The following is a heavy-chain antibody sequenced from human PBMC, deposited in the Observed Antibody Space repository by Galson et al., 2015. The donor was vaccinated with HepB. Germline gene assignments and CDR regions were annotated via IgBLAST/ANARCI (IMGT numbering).Heavy chain of an antibody. Sequence: QSGAEVKKPGESLRISCKGSGYSFTSYWISWVRQMPGKGLEWMGRIDPSDSYTNYSPSFQGHVTISADKSISTAYLQWSSLKASDTAMYYCARPRGGIYYDSSEDGGDAFDIWGQGTMVTVSS. J-gene: IGHJ3*02. CDR2: IDPSDSYT. CDR3: ARPRGGIYYDSSEDGGDAFDI. V-gene: IGHV5-10-1*01. CDR1: GYSFTSYW. D-gene: IGHD3-22*01.